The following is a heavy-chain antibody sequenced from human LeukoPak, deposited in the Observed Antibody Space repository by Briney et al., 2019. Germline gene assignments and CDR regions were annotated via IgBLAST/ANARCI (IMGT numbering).Heavy chain of an antibody. V-gene: IGHV3-74*01. D-gene: IGHD2-2*01. CDR3: AREHALAEYFDH. Sequence: GGSLRLSCAASGFSFSSYWMHWVRQAPGKGLVWISRIKNDGSRASYADSVRGRFTISRDNAKNTLFLQLNSLRVEDTAVYYCAREHALAEYFDHWGQGSLATVSS. CDR2: IKNDGSRA. CDR1: GFSFSSYW. J-gene: IGHJ4*02.